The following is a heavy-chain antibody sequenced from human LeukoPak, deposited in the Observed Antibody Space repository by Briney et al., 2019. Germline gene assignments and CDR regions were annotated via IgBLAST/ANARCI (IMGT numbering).Heavy chain of an antibody. V-gene: IGHV3-23*01. CDR2: ISGSGGST. CDR1: GFTFSSYA. J-gene: IGHJ4*02. CDR3: ADHCSGTRCYSEY. D-gene: IGHD2-2*01. Sequence: GGSLRLSCAASGFTFSSYAMSWVRQAPGKGLEWVSAISGSGGSTYYADSVKGRFTISRDNSKNTLSLQMNSLRADDTAVYYCADHCSGTRCYSEYWGQGTLVTVSS.